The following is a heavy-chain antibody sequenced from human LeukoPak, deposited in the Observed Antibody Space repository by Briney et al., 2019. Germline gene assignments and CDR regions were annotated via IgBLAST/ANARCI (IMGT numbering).Heavy chain of an antibody. CDR3: ARDSFPGRYYEGAFDI. CDR1: GDTFTGYY. Sequence: PGASVKVSCKASGDTFTGYYMHWVRQAPGQGLEWMGWINPNSGGTNYTQKFQGRVTITRDTSISTAYMELSRLRSDDTAVYYCARDSFPGRYYEGAFDIWGQGTMVTVSS. D-gene: IGHD3-22*01. V-gene: IGHV1-2*02. CDR2: INPNSGGT. J-gene: IGHJ3*02.